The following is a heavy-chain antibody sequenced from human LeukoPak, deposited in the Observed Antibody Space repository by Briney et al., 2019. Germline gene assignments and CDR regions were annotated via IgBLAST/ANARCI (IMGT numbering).Heavy chain of an antibody. J-gene: IGHJ6*02. CDR2: IYTSGST. CDR1: GGSISSYY. D-gene: IGHD2-2*01. CDR3: ARQSCSSTSCYVRVYYYYYGMDV. V-gene: IGHV4-4*07. Sequence: SETLSLTCTVSGGSISSYYWSWIRQPAGKGLEWVGRIYTSGSTNYNPSLKSRVTTSVDTSKNQFSLKLSSVTAADTAVYYCARQSCSSTSCYVRVYYYYYGMDVWGQGTTVTVSS.